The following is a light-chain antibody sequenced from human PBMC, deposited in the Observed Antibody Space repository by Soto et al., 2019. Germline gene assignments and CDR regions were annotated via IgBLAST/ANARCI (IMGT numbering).Light chain of an antibody. CDR3: SSYTSLSTLV. J-gene: IGLJ1*01. V-gene: IGLV2-14*01. CDR2: DVS. Sequence: QCALTQPASVSGSHGQSITISCTGTSSDVGGYNYVSWYQQHPGKAPKLMIYDVSNRPSGVSNRFSGSKSGSTASLTISGLQDEDEADYYCSSYTSLSTLVFGTGTKVPV. CDR1: SSDVGGYNY.